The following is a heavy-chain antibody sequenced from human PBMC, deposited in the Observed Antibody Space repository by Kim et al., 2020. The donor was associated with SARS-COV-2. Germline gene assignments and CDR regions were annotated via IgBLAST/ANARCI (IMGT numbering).Heavy chain of an antibody. Sequence: GGSLRLSCAASGFTFSSYEMNWVRQAPGKGLEWVSYISSSGSTIYYADSVKGRFTISRDNAKNSLYLQMNSLRAEDTAVYYCARDRVDLQSPHYGMDVWGQGTTVTVSS. CDR2: ISSSGSTI. D-gene: IGHD2-21*01. CDR3: ARDRVDLQSPHYGMDV. CDR1: GFTFSSYE. J-gene: IGHJ6*02. V-gene: IGHV3-48*03.